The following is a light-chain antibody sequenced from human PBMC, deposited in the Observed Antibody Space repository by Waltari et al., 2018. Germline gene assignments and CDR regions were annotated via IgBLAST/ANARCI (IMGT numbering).Light chain of an antibody. V-gene: IGKV4-1*01. Sequence: DIVMTQSPDSLAVSLGERVTINCKSSQSVLYSSNNKNYLAWYQQKPGQPTKLLIYWASTRESGVPDRFSGSGSGTDFTLTISSLQAEDVAVYYCKQYYSNPRMFGQGTKVEIK. J-gene: IGKJ1*01. CDR1: QSVLYSSNNKNY. CDR2: WAS. CDR3: KQYYSNPRM.